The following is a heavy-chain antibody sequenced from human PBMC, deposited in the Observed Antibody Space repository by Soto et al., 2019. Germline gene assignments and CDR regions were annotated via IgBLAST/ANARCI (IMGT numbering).Heavy chain of an antibody. J-gene: IGHJ6*02. V-gene: IGHV3-23*01. D-gene: IGHD4-17*01. CDR3: AKDWGIDYGDPHNYYYYGMDV. Sequence: GGSLRLSCTASGFTFSSYAMSWVRQAPGKGLEGVSTLSASGGSAYYADSVKGRFTISRDNSKNTLYLQMNSLRAEDTAVYYCAKDWGIDYGDPHNYYYYGMDVWGQGTTVTVSS. CDR2: LSASGGSA. CDR1: GFTFSSYA.